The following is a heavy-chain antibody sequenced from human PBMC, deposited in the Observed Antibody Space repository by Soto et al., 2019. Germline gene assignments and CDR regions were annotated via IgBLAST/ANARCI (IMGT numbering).Heavy chain of an antibody. CDR1: GESITRGAPY. D-gene: IGHD6-6*01. V-gene: IGHV4-30-4*08. CDR3: AREVGEVDYSSSSDAFDI. Sequence: SVVGESITRGAPYQSRNHQPLWKGLEWIAYIYYSGIIYYNPSLKSRVTMSRDTSKNQFSLKLDSVTAADTAVYYCAREVGEVDYSSSSDAFDIWGQGTMVTVSS. J-gene: IGHJ3*02. CDR2: IYYSGII.